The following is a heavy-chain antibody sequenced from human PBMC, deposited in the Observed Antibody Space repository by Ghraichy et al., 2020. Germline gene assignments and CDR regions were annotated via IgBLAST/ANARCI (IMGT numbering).Heavy chain of an antibody. CDR3: ARVKPDWYFDL. J-gene: IGHJ2*01. CDR2: IYSGGST. V-gene: IGHV3-53*01. Sequence: GESLNISCAASGFTVSSNYMSWVRQAPGKGLEWVSVIYSGGSTYYADSVKGRFTISRDNSKNTLYLQMNSLRAEDTAVYYCARVKPDWYFDLWGRGTLVTVSS. CDR1: GFTVSSNY.